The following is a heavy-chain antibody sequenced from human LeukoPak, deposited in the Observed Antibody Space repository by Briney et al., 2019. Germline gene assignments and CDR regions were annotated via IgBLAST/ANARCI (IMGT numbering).Heavy chain of an antibody. V-gene: IGHV7-4-1*02. D-gene: IGHD3-22*01. CDR1: GYTFPSNS. CDR2: ISTNTGNP. J-gene: IGHJ3*01. Sequence: ASVKVSCKASGYTFPSNSINWVGQAPGQGLEWMGWISTNTGNPTYAQGFTGRFVFSMDTAVSTAYLEISSLKAEDTAVYYCGRDLRVIVFDFWGQGAMVTVSS. CDR3: GRDLRVIVFDF.